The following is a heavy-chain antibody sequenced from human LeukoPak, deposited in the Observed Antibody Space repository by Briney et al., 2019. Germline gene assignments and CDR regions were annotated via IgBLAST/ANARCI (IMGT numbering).Heavy chain of an antibody. CDR3: ARAYSTAFDI. Sequence: PGGSLRLSCAASGFTVSDNYMSWVRQAPGKGLEWVSVIYSSTSTYCADSVKGRFTISRHNSENTLYLQMSSLRTEDTALYYCARAYSTAFDIWGQGTMVTVSS. J-gene: IGHJ3*02. CDR2: IYSSTST. V-gene: IGHV3-53*04. D-gene: IGHD2-21*01. CDR1: GFTVSDNY.